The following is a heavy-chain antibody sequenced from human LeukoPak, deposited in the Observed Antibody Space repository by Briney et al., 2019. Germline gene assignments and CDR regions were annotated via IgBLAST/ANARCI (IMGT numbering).Heavy chain of an antibody. V-gene: IGHV4-39*07. CDR1: GGSIGTSSYY. D-gene: IGHD5-18*01. J-gene: IGHJ3*02. CDR3: ARDRSGYSYSQYFNM. Sequence: SETLSLTCTVSGGSIGTSSYYWGWIRQPPGKGLEWIGSIFYSGGTYYNPSLKSRVSISVDILKNQFSLKLSSVTAADTAVYYCARDRSGYSYSQYFNMWGQGTMVTVSP. CDR2: IFYSGGT.